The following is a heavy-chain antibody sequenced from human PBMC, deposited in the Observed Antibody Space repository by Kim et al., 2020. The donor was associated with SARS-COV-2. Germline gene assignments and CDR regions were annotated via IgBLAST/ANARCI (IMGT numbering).Heavy chain of an antibody. CDR3: TTTDIAAAGRHYYDGMDV. J-gene: IGHJ6*02. CDR2: IKSKTDGGTT. CDR1: GFTFSNAW. Sequence: GGSLRLSCAASGFTFSNAWMSWVRQAPGKGLEWVGRIKSKTDGGTTDYAAPVKVRFTISRDDSKNTLYLQMNSLKTEDTAVYYCTTTDIAAAGRHYYDGMDVWAKGPRAPSP. V-gene: IGHV3-15*01. D-gene: IGHD6-13*01.